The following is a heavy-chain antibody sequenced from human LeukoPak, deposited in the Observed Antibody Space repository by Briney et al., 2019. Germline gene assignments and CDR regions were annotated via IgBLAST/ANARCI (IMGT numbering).Heavy chain of an antibody. J-gene: IGHJ3*02. D-gene: IGHD3-22*01. CDR1: GFTLSSYG. CDR3: ARAEGYYDSSGNDAFDI. V-gene: IGHV3-33*01. Sequence: GRSLRLSCAASGFTLSSYGMHWVRQAPGKGLEWVAVIWYDGSNKYYADSVKGRFTISRDNSKNTLYLQMNSLRAEDTAVYYCARAEGYYDSSGNDAFDIWGQGTMVTVSS. CDR2: IWYDGSNK.